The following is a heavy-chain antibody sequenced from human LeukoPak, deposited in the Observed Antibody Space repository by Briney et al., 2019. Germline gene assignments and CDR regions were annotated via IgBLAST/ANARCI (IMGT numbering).Heavy chain of an antibody. CDR2: IYYSGST. V-gene: IGHV4-39*07. J-gene: IGHJ4*02. D-gene: IGHD3-9*01. Sequence: PSETLSLTCTVSGGSVSSSSYYWGWIRQPPGKGLEWIGSIYYSGSTYYNPSLKSRVTISVDTSRNQFSLKLSSVTAADTAVYYCARSRRYFDWLLCFDYWGQGTLVTVSS. CDR1: GGSVSSSSYY. CDR3: ARSRRYFDWLLCFDY.